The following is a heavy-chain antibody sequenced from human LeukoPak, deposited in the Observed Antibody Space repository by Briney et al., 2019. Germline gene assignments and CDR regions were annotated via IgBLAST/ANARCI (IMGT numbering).Heavy chain of an antibody. CDR1: GGSFSGYY. Sequence: SETLSLTCAVYGGSFSGYYWSWIRQPPGKGLEWIGEINHSGSTNYNPSLKSRVTISLYTSKNQFSLKLSSVTAADTAVYYCARAPRPSRYCFDYWGQGTLVTVSS. CDR3: ARAPRPSRYCFDY. J-gene: IGHJ4*02. CDR2: INHSGST. V-gene: IGHV4-34*01.